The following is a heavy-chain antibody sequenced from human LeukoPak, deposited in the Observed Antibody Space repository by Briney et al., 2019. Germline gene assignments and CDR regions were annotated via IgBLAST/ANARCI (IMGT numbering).Heavy chain of an antibody. D-gene: IGHD3-3*01. CDR2: ISGSGGST. Sequence: GGSLRLSCAASGLTVSSNYMSWVRQAPGKGLEWVSAISGSGGSTYYADSVKGRFTISRDNSKNTLYLQMNSLRAEDTAVYYFAKHLQRDFWSGYYPNNWFDPWGQGTLVTVSS. V-gene: IGHV3-23*01. CDR3: AKHLQRDFWSGYYPNNWFDP. CDR1: GLTVSSNY. J-gene: IGHJ5*02.